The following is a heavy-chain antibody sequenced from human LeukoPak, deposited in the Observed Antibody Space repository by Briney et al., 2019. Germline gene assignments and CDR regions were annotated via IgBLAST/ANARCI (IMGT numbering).Heavy chain of an antibody. CDR2: INEGGSDK. CDR3: ARYDGYDLRY. D-gene: IGHD5-12*01. Sequence: QPGGSLRLSCAASGFTFSNAWMSWVRQAPGKGLEWVAKINEGGSDKHYVDSVKGRFTISRDNAKNSLYLEMNGLRAEDSAVYYCARYDGYDLRYWGQGTLVTVSS. V-gene: IGHV3-7*04. CDR1: GFTFSNAW. J-gene: IGHJ4*02.